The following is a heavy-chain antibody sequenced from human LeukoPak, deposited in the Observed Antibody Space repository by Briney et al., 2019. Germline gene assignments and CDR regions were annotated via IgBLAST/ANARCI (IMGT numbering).Heavy chain of an antibody. V-gene: IGHV2-5*01. Sequence: SGPTLVKPTQTLTLTCTFSGFSLSTSGVGVGWIRQPPGKALEWLALIYWNDDKRYSPSLKSRLTITKGTSKNQVVLTMTNMDPVDTATYYCAHFNGAIFGVVIRDHYYYYYYMDVWGKGTTVTVSS. J-gene: IGHJ6*03. CDR2: IYWNDDK. D-gene: IGHD3-3*01. CDR1: GFSLSTSGVG. CDR3: AHFNGAIFGVVIRDHYYYYYYMDV.